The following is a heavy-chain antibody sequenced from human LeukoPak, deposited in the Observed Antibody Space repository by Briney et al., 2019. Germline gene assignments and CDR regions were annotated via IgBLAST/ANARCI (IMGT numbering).Heavy chain of an antibody. CDR2: IYHSGST. CDR1: GYSISSGYY. J-gene: IGHJ3*01. D-gene: IGHD4-17*01. V-gene: IGHV4-38-2*01. CDR3: ATYDYGDYGGSDAFDF. Sequence: PSETLSLTCAVSGYSISSGYYWGWIRQPPGKGLEWIGSIYHSGSTYYNPSLKSRVTISVDTSKNQFSLKLSSVTAADAALYYCATYDYGDYGGSDAFDFWGQGTMVTVSS.